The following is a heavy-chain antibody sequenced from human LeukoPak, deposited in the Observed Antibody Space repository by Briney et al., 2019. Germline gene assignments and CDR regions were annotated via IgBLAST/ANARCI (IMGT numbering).Heavy chain of an antibody. CDR1: GFTFSNYN. V-gene: IGHV3-21*01. J-gene: IGHJ3*02. Sequence: GGSLRLSCAAPGFTFSNYNMNWVRQTPGKGLEWVSSITRGSIYTFYADSVKGRFTISRDNAKNSLSLQMNSLRAEDTAVYYCARVPAGVIGMKDAFDIWGQGTMVTVSS. CDR2: ITRGSIYT. D-gene: IGHD3-16*02. CDR3: ARVPAGVIGMKDAFDI.